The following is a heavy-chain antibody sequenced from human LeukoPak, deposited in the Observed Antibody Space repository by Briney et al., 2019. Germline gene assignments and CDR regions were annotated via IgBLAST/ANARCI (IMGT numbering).Heavy chain of an antibody. CDR2: IYSGGST. Sequence: PGGSLRLSCAASGFTVSSNYMSWVRQAPGKGLEWGSVIYSGGSTYYADSVKGRFTISRDNSKNTLYLQMNILRAEDTAVYYCVRGDYGDYTLFDYWGQGTLVTVSS. CDR3: VRGDYGDYTLFDY. D-gene: IGHD4-17*01. J-gene: IGHJ4*02. V-gene: IGHV3-53*01. CDR1: GFTVSSNY.